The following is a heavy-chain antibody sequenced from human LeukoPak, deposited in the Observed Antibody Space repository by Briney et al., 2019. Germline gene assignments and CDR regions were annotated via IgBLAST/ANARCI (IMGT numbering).Heavy chain of an antibody. Sequence: GSLILSCAASGFTVSSNYMSWVRPAPGKGLEWVSVIYSGGNTYYADSVKGRFTISRDKSKNTLYLQMNSLRAEDTAVYYCARDSSFDYWGQGTLVTVSS. CDR2: IYSGGNT. CDR1: GFTVSSNY. J-gene: IGHJ4*02. CDR3: ARDSSFDY. V-gene: IGHV3-66*01.